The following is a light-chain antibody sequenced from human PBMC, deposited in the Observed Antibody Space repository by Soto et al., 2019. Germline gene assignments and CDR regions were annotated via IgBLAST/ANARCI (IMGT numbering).Light chain of an antibody. CDR1: TGAVTSDHY. V-gene: IGLV7-46*01. Sequence: QTVVTQEPSLTVSPGGTVTLTCGSSTGAVTSDHYPYWFQQKPGQAPRTLIYDTGKKHSWTPARFSGSLLGGKAALTLSGAQPEDEAEYYCSLSYGAAGKVFGGGTKLTVL. CDR2: DTG. CDR3: SLSYGAAGKV. J-gene: IGLJ2*01.